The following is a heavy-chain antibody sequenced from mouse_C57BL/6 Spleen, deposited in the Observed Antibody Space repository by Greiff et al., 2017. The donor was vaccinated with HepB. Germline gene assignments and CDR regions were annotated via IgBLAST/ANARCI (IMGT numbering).Heavy chain of an antibody. CDR3: TGGLWFAY. V-gene: IGHV1-15*01. CDR2: IDPETGGT. Sequence: SGAELVRPGASVTLSCKASGYTLTDYEMHGVKQTPGHGLEWIGAIDPETGGTAYNQKFKGKAILTADKSSSTAYMELRSLTSEDSAVYYCTGGLWFAYWGPGTLVTVSA. J-gene: IGHJ3*01. CDR1: GYTLTDYE.